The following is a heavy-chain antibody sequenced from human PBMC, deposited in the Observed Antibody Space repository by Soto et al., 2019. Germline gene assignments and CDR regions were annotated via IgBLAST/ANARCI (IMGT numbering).Heavy chain of an antibody. Sequence: VQLGDSGGGLVQTGRSLRLSCAASGFTFDDYAMHLVRQAPGKGLEWVSGISWHSGSIGYADSVKGRFTISRDNAKNSLYLQMNSLRPEDTALEYCARVVTYGVDAFDIWGQGTMVTVSS. D-gene: IGHD2-21*02. CDR3: ARVVTYGVDAFDI. CDR1: GFTFDDYA. J-gene: IGHJ3*02. V-gene: IGHV3-9*01. CDR2: ISWHSGSI.